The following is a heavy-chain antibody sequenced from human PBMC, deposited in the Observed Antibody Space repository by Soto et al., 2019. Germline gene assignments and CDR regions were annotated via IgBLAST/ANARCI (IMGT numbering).Heavy chain of an antibody. CDR2: IVVGSGNT. J-gene: IGHJ4*02. V-gene: IGHV1-58*01. D-gene: IGHD2-2*01. CDR3: AADVVEMATTENY. Sequence: SVKVSCKASGFTFTSSAVQWVRQARGQRLEWIGWIVVGSGNTNYAQKFQEGVTITRDMSTSTAYMELSSLRSEDTAVYYCAADVVEMATTENYWGQGTLVTVSS. CDR1: GFTFTSSA.